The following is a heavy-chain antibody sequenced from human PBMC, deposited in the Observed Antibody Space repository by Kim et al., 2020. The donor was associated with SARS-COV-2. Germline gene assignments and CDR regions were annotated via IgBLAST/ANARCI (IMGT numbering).Heavy chain of an antibody. Sequence: SETLSLTCTVSGGSISSGGYYWSWIRQHPGKGLEWIGYIYYSGSTYYNPSLKSRVTISVDTSKNQFSLKLSSVTAADTAVYYCARGGAGDNWFDPWGQGTLVTVSS. CDR1: GGSISSGGYY. CDR2: IYYSGST. J-gene: IGHJ5*02. CDR3: ARGGAGDNWFDP. D-gene: IGHD1-26*01. V-gene: IGHV4-31*03.